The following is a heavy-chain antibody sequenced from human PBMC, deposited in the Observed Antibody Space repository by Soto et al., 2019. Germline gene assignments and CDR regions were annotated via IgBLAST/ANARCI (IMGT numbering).Heavy chain of an antibody. CDR3: ARAHYYYGMDV. V-gene: IGHV4-34*01. Sequence: SSETLSLTCAVYGGSFSGYYWSWIRQPPGEGLEWIGEINHSGSTNYNPSLKSRVTISVDTSKNQFSLKLSSVTAADTAVYYCARAHYYYGMDVWGQGTTVTVSS. CDR2: INHSGST. J-gene: IGHJ6*01. CDR1: GGSFSGYY.